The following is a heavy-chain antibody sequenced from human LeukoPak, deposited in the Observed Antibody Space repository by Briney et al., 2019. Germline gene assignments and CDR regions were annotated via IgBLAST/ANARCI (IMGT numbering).Heavy chain of an antibody. CDR3: ARGVELRFLEWLFTNWFDP. J-gene: IGHJ5*02. V-gene: IGHV3-11*01. Sequence: GGSLRLSCAASGFTFSDYYMSWIRQAPGKGLEWVSYISSSGSTIYYADSVKGRFTISRDNAKNSLYLQMNSLRAEDTAVYYCARGVELRFLEWLFTNWFDPWGQGTLVTVSS. CDR2: ISSSGSTI. D-gene: IGHD3-3*01. CDR1: GFTFSDYY.